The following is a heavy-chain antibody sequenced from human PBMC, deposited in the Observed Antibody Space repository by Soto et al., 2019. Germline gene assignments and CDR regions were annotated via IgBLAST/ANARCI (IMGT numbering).Heavy chain of an antibody. J-gene: IGHJ3*02. D-gene: IGHD3-3*01. CDR2: ISSSGSTI. CDR1: GFTFSDYY. CDR3: ARVQLRYYDFWSGYPQGAFDI. V-gene: IGHV3-11*01. Sequence: GGSLRLSCAASGFTFSDYYMSWIRQAPGKGLEWVSYISSSGSTIYYADSVKGRFTISRDNAKNSLYLQMNSLRAEDTAVYYCARVQLRYYDFWSGYPQGAFDIWGQGTMVTVSS.